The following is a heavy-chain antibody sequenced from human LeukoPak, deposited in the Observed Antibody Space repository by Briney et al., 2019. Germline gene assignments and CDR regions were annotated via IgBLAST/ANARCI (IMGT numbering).Heavy chain of an antibody. D-gene: IGHD3-16*02. CDR2: IYHSGST. J-gene: IGHJ4*02. CDR3: ARLSVTYVDY. Sequence: PSETLSLTCAVSGGSISSGGYSWSWIRQPPGKGLEWIGYIYHSGSTYYNPSLKSRVTISVDRSKNQFSLKPSSVTAADTAAYYCARLSVTYVDYWGQGTLVTVSS. V-gene: IGHV4-30-2*01. CDR1: GGSISSGGYS.